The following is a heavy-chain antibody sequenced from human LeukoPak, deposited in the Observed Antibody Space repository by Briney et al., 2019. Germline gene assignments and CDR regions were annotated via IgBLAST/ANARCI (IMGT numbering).Heavy chain of an antibody. Sequence: GGSLRLSCAASGFTFGSYWMSWVRQAPGKGLEWVANIKQDGSEKYYVDSVKGRFTISRDNAKNSLYLQMNSLRAEDTAVYYCARGAHYYGSGSWGQGTLVTVSS. CDR1: GFTFGSYW. CDR2: IKQDGSEK. CDR3: ARGAHYYGSGS. J-gene: IGHJ4*02. V-gene: IGHV3-7*01. D-gene: IGHD3-10*01.